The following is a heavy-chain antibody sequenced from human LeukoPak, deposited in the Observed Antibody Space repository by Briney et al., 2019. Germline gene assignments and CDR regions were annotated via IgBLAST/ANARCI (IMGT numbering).Heavy chain of an antibody. V-gene: IGHV4-59*12. CDR3: ARDYSYGYF. CDR2: IYYSGST. J-gene: IGHJ4*02. Sequence: SETLSLTCTVSGGSISNYYWSWIRQPPGKGLEWIGYIYYSGSTYYNPSLKSRVTISVDTSKNQFSLKLSSVTAADTAVYYCARDYSYGYFWGQGTLVTVSS. CDR1: GGSISNYY. D-gene: IGHD5-18*01.